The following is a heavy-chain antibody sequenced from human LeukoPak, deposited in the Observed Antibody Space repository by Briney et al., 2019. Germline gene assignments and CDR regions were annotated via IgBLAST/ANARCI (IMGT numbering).Heavy chain of an antibody. Sequence: PSETLSLTCTVSGGSISSSSYYWGWIRQPPGKGLEWIGSIYDSGSTHYNPSLKSRVTISVDTSKNQFSLKLSSVTAADTAVYYCARHGIAAAGTYLDAFDIWGQGTMVTVSS. D-gene: IGHD6-13*01. J-gene: IGHJ3*02. CDR1: GGSISSSSYY. CDR3: ARHGIAAAGTYLDAFDI. CDR2: IYDSGST. V-gene: IGHV4-39*01.